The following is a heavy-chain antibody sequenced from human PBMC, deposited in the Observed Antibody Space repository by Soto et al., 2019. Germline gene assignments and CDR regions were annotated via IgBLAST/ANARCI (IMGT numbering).Heavy chain of an antibody. D-gene: IGHD6-19*01. CDR3: ARTGIAVAGHSVEFDS. J-gene: IGHJ4*02. CDR2: ISSSGSTI. Sequence: EVQLVESGGGLVQPGGSLRLSCAASGFTFSSYEMNWVRKAPGKGLEWVSYISSSGSTIYYADSVKGRFTISRDNAKNSLFLQLNSLRAEDTAVYYCARTGIAVAGHSVEFDSWGQGTLVTVSS. CDR1: GFTFSSYE. V-gene: IGHV3-48*03.